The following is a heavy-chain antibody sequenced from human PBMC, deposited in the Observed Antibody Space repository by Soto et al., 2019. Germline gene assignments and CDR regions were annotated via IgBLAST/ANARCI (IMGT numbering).Heavy chain of an antibody. Sequence: QVQLVESGGGVVQPGRSLRLSCAASGFTFSSSGMHWVRQAPGKGLEWVAIIWYDGSNKYYADSVKGRFTISRDNSKNMLYLQMNSLRAEDTAVYYCASSAGYNVYYWGQGTLVTVSS. CDR1: GFTFSSSG. V-gene: IGHV3-33*01. D-gene: IGHD3-9*01. J-gene: IGHJ4*02. CDR3: ASSAGYNVYY. CDR2: IWYDGSNK.